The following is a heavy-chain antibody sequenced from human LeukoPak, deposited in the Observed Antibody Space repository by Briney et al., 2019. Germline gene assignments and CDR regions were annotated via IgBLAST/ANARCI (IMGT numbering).Heavy chain of an antibody. D-gene: IGHD4-17*01. CDR1: GYTFTAYF. J-gene: IGHJ6*02. Sequence: ASVKVSCKASGYTFTAYFMHWVRQAPGQGLEWMGWINPDSGGTDYAQKFQGRVTMTRDTSISTAYMELSRLRSDDTAVYYCARGMTTVTTPYGMDVWGQGTTVTVSS. V-gene: IGHV1-2*02. CDR3: ARGMTTVTTPYGMDV. CDR2: INPDSGGT.